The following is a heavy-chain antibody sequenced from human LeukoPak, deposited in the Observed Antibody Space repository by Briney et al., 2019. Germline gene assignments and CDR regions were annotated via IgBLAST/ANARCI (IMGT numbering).Heavy chain of an antibody. V-gene: IGHV1-69*04. J-gene: IGHJ4*02. Sequence: ASVKVSCKASGGTFSSYAISWVRQAPGQGLECMGRIIPILGIANYAQKFQGRVTITADKSTSTAYMELSSLRSEDTAVYYCARDSYSGSYYTFWGQGTLVTVSS. CDR2: IIPILGIA. CDR1: GGTFSSYA. CDR3: ARDSYSGSYYTF. D-gene: IGHD1-26*01.